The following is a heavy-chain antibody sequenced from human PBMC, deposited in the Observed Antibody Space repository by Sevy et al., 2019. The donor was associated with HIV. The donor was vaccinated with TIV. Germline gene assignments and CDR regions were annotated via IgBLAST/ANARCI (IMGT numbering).Heavy chain of an antibody. CDR2: ISSRSSFT. Sequence: GSLRLSCVGSGFTFGDYYISLIRQAPGKGRECGAFISSRSSFTNYTDSVRGRFTISRDNAKNEVFLQMNSLRAEDTGVYYCARGAYDVWGQGTTVTVSS. J-gene: IGHJ3*01. CDR3: ARGAYDV. V-gene: IGHV3-11*06. CDR1: GFTFGDYY.